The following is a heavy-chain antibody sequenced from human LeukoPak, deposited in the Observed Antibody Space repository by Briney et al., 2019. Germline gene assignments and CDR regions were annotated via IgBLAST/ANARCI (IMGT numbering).Heavy chain of an antibody. D-gene: IGHD6-19*01. CDR2: IYTSGST. Sequence: SQTLSLTCTVSGGSISSGSYYWSWIRQPAGKGLEWIGRIYTSGSTNYNPSLKSRVTISVDTSKNQFSLKLSSVTAADTAVYYCARASRGSGWYLTSLYCFDYWGQGTLVTVSS. V-gene: IGHV4-61*02. J-gene: IGHJ4*02. CDR1: GGSISSGSYY. CDR3: ARASRGSGWYLTSLYCFDY.